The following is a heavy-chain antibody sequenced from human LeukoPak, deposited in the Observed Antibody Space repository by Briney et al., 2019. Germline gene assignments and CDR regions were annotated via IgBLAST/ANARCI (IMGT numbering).Heavy chain of an antibody. CDR2: ISGSGGST. CDR3: AKEFYYGSGSYYPLFDY. V-gene: IGHV3-23*01. CDR1: GFTFSSYA. Sequence: GGSLRLSCAASGFTFSSYAMSWVRQAPGKGLEWVSAISGSGGSTYYADSVKGRFTISRDNSKNTLYLQMNSLRAEDTAVYYCAKEFYYGSGSYYPLFDYWGQGSLVTVSS. J-gene: IGHJ4*02. D-gene: IGHD3-10*01.